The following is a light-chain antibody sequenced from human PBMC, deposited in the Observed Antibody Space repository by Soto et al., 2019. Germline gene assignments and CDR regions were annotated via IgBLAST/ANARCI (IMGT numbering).Light chain of an antibody. CDR1: SSDVGGYNY. CDR2: DVS. CDR3: SSYTSSSTVVV. V-gene: IGLV2-14*01. J-gene: IGLJ2*01. Sequence: QSALTQPASVSGSPGQSITISCTGTSSDVGGYNYVSWYQQHPGKAPKLMIYDVSNRPSGVSNRFSGSKSGNTASLTISGLQAEDEADYYCSSYTSSSTVVVFGGVTKLTVL.